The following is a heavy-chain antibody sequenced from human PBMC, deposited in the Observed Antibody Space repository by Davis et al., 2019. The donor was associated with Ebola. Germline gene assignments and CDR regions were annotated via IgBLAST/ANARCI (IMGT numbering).Heavy chain of an antibody. D-gene: IGHD2-2*01. V-gene: IGHV4-4*07. Sequence: PSETLSLTCTVSGGSISSYYWSWIRQPAGKGLEWIGRIYTSGSTNYNPSLKSRVTMSVDTSKNQFSLKLSSVTAADTAVYYCARDRYCSSTSCHGGANWFDPWGQGTLVTVSS. J-gene: IGHJ5*02. CDR3: ARDRYCSSTSCHGGANWFDP. CDR1: GGSISSYY. CDR2: IYTSGST.